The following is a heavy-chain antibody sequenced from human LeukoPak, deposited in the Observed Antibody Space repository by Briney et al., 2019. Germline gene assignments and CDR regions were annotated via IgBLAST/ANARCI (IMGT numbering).Heavy chain of an antibody. D-gene: IGHD7-27*01. CDR1: GYTSTSFG. CDR2: ISAYNGNT. V-gene: IGHV1-18*01. Sequence: ASVKVSCKASGYTSTSFGIIWVRQAPGQGLEWMGWISAYNGNTNYAQKVQGRITMTTDRSTSTAYMELRSLRPDDTAVYYCARDNLGFDYWGQGTLVTVS. CDR3: ARDNLGFDY. J-gene: IGHJ4*02.